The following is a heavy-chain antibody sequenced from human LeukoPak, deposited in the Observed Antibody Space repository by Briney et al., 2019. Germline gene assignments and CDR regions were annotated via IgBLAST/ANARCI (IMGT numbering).Heavy chain of an antibody. J-gene: IGHJ6*04. CDR2: MNPNSGNT. CDR1: AYTFTDYY. Sequence: ASVKVSCKASAYTFTDYYMHWVRQAPGQGLEWMGWMNPNSGNTGYAQKFQGRVTITRNTSISTAYMELSSLRSEDTAVYYCARSYDSSGYYSMDVWGKGTTVTVSS. CDR3: ARSYDSSGYYSMDV. D-gene: IGHD3-22*01. V-gene: IGHV1-8*03.